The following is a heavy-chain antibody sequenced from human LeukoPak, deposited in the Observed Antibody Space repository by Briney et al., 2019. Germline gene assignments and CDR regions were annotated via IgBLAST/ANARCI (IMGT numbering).Heavy chain of an antibody. Sequence: GGSLRLSCAASGFTFSSYEMNWVRQAPGKGLEWVSYISSSGSTIYYADSVKGRFTISRDNAKNSLYLQMNSLRAEDTAVYYCARDRAGIDAFDIWGQGTMVTVSS. CDR3: ARDRAGIDAFDI. D-gene: IGHD5-24*01. V-gene: IGHV3-48*03. J-gene: IGHJ3*02. CDR2: ISSSGSTI. CDR1: GFTFSSYE.